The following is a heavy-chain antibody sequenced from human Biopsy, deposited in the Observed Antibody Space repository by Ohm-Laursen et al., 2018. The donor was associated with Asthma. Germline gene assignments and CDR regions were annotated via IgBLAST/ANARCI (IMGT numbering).Heavy chain of an antibody. J-gene: IGHJ5*02. CDR2: IDQSGYT. CDR3: ARAAITGIRGWFDP. Sequence: GTLSLTCTVYGGYLTGHYWNWIRQPPGKGLEWIGEIDQSGYTNYNPSLKSRVTISADTSKNQFDLNLSPVTAADTAVYFCARAAITGIRGWFDPWGQGTQVTVSS. CDR1: GGYLTGHY. V-gene: IGHV4-34*01. D-gene: IGHD1-20*01.